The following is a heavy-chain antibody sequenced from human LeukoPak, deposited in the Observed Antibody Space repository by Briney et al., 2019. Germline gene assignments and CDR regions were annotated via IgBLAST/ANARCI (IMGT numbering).Heavy chain of an antibody. D-gene: IGHD1-26*01. CDR3: ARTSGSYGY. J-gene: IGHJ4*02. V-gene: IGHV4-30-2*01. Sequence: TLSLTCTVSGGSISSGGYYWSWIRQPPGKGLEWIGYIYHSGSTYYNPSLKSRVTISVDRSKNQFSLKLSSVTAADTAVYYCARTSGSYGYWGQGTLVTVSS. CDR1: GGSISSGGYY. CDR2: IYHSGST.